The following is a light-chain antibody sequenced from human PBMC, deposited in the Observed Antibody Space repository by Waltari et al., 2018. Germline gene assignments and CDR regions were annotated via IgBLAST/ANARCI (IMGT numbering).Light chain of an antibody. V-gene: IGKV1-5*03. CDR3: QQYSNYYT. CDR1: DSISTW. Sequence: IQTTPSTSTLSSSVGVHVPFTCRASDSISTWLAWYQQRPGKAPKLLIYKASYLETGVPSRFSGSGSGTEFILTISSLRPDDSATYYCQQYSNYYTFGQGTKLEIK. J-gene: IGKJ2*01. CDR2: KAS.